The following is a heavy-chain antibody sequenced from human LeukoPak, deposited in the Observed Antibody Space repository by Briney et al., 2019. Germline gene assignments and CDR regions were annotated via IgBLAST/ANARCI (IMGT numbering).Heavy chain of an antibody. CDR2: IRYDGNNK. D-gene: IGHD5-24*01. Sequence: GGSLRLSCAASGFTFSTYGMHWVRQAPGKGLEWVAFIRYDGNNKYYTDSVKGRFTISRDNSKNTLYLQINSLRPEDTAVYYCAKEGRRAGYNFDYWGQGTLVTVSS. J-gene: IGHJ4*02. CDR3: AKEGRRAGYNFDY. V-gene: IGHV3-30*02. CDR1: GFTFSTYG.